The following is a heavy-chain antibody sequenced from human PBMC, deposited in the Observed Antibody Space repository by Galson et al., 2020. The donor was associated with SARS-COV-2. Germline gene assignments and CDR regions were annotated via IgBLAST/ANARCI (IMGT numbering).Heavy chain of an antibody. CDR3: AYGYCSSTSCYEYYFDY. Sequence: SQASETLSLTCAVYGGSFSGYYWSWIRQPPGKGLEWIGEINHSGSTNYNPSLKSRVTISVDTSKNQFSLKLSSVTAADTAVYYCAYGYCSSTSCYEYYFDYWGQGTLVTVSP. J-gene: IGHJ4*02. V-gene: IGHV4-34*01. D-gene: IGHD2-2*01. CDR2: INHSGST. CDR1: GGSFSGYY.